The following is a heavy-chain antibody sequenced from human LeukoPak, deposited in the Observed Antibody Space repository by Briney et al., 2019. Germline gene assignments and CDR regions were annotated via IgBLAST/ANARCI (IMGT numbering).Heavy chain of an antibody. CDR2: INPSGGST. CDR3: ARDGITIFGVVIMGYMDV. V-gene: IGHV1-46*01. Sequence: GASVKVSCKASGYTFTSYYMHWVRQAPGQGLEWMGIINPSGGSTSYAQKFQGRVTMTRDTSTSTVYMELSSLRSEDTAVYYCARDGITIFGVVIMGYMDVWGKGTTVTVSS. J-gene: IGHJ6*03. D-gene: IGHD3-3*01. CDR1: GYTFTSYY.